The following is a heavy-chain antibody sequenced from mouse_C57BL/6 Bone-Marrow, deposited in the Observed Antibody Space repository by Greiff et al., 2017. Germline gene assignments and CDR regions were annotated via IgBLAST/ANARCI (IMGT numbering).Heavy chain of an antibody. CDR1: EYEFPSHD. CDR2: INSDGGST. V-gene: IGHV5-2*01. Sequence: EVKVVESGGGLVQPGESLKLSCESNEYEFPSHDMSWVRKTPEKRLELVAAINSDGGSTYYPDTMERRSIISRDNTKKTLYLQMGGLRSEDTALYYGEGQRADYWGQGTTLTVSS. CDR3: EGQRADY. J-gene: IGHJ2*01. D-gene: IGHD3-3*01.